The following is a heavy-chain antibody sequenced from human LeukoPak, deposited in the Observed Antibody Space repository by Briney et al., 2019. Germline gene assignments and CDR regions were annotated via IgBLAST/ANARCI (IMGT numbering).Heavy chain of an antibody. CDR2: IYYSGST. D-gene: IGHD2-2*01. CDR3: AREAKKEYQLRSHFDY. Sequence: SQTLSLTCTVSGGSISSGGYYWSWIRQRPGKGLEWIGYIYYSGSTYYNPSLKSRVTISVDTSKNQFSLKLSSVTAADTAVYYCAREAKKEYQLRSHFDYWGQGTLVTVSS. CDR1: GGSISSGGYY. V-gene: IGHV4-31*03. J-gene: IGHJ4*02.